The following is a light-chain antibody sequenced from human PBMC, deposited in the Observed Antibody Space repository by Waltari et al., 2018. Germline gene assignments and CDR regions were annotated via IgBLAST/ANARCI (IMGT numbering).Light chain of an antibody. V-gene: IGKV3-15*01. Sequence: EIVVTQSPAALSDSPGERATLPCRANKSISNNLAWYQHNPGQPPRLLISVASTRATGGLARFSGSGSETEFTLTISSLQSEDSAIYFCQQYNTWPPSTFGQGTKLEIK. J-gene: IGKJ2*02. CDR2: VAS. CDR3: QQYNTWPPST. CDR1: KSISNN.